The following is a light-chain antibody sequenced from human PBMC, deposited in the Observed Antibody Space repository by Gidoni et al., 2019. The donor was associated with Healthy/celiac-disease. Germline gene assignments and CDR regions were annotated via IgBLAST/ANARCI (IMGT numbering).Light chain of an antibody. CDR1: QSLMHSTGYDY. CDR3: MQALQTPIT. Sequence: VMTQSPLSLPVTPGEPASISCRSSQSLMHSTGYDYLYWYLQKPGPSPQLLIYLGSNRASGVPDRFSGSGSGTDFTLKISRVETEDVGIYYCMQALQTPITFGQGTRLDIK. V-gene: IGKV2-28*01. J-gene: IGKJ5*01. CDR2: LGS.